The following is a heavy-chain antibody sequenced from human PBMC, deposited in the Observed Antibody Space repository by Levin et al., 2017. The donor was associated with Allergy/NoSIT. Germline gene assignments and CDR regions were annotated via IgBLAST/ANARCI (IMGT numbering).Heavy chain of an antibody. V-gene: IGHV4-31*03. CDR3: VRAQTGYVSPFDF. D-gene: IGHD3-9*01. CDR1: GGSTRLGGYY. Sequence: SETLSLTCSVSGGSTRLGGYYWGWIRQHPVKGLEWLGYIYYSGETFYNPSVESRLVISPDTSENQFSLKLTSLTAADTAVYYCVRAQTGYVSPFDFWGPGTLVTVSS. CDR2: IYYSGET. J-gene: IGHJ4*02.